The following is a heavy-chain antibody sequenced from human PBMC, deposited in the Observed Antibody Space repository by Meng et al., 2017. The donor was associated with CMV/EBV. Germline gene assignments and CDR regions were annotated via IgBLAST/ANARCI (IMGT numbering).Heavy chain of an antibody. CDR3: AKDRPTRKSNPNIVVVPGGVDY. CDR1: GFTFSDYY. V-gene: IGHV3-11*01. Sequence: GESLKISCAASGFTFSDYYMSWIRQAPGKGLEWVSYISSSGSTIYYADSVKGRFTISRDNAKNSLYLQMNSLRAEETAVYYCAKDRPTRKSNPNIVVVPGGVDYWGQGTLVTVSS. J-gene: IGHJ4*02. D-gene: IGHD2-2*01. CDR2: ISSSGSTI.